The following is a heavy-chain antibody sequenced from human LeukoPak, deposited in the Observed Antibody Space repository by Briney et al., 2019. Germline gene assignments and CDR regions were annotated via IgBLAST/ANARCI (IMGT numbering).Heavy chain of an antibody. Sequence: ASVKVSCKASGYTFTSYGISWVRQAPGQGLEWMGWISAYNGNTNYAQKLQGRVTMTTDTSTSTAYMELRSLRSDDTAVYYCARDPRLYYYDSSGMGDYWGQGTLVTVSS. D-gene: IGHD3-22*01. CDR2: ISAYNGNT. J-gene: IGHJ4*02. V-gene: IGHV1-18*01. CDR3: ARDPRLYYYDSSGMGDY. CDR1: GYTFTSYG.